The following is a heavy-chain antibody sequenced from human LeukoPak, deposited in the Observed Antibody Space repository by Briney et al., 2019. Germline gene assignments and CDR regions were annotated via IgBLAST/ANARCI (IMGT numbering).Heavy chain of an antibody. J-gene: IGHJ6*03. D-gene: IGHD3-16*02. V-gene: IGHV3-23*01. Sequence: AGGSLRLSCAASGFTFSSYAMSWVRQAPGKELEWVSAISGSGGSTYYADSVKGRFTISRDNSKNTLYLQMNSLRAEDTAVYYCAKDLRGLSTLYYYYMDVWGKGTTVTVSS. CDR1: GFTFSSYA. CDR2: ISGSGGST. CDR3: AKDLRGLSTLYYYYMDV.